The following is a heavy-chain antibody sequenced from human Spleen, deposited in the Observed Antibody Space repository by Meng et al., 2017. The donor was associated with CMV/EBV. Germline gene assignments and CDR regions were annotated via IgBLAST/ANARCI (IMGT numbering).Heavy chain of an antibody. CDR1: GFTFSSYD. V-gene: IGHV3-21*01. CDR2: ITYSGGSI. D-gene: IGHD1-14*01. CDR3: TRDNPWDRGFDP. Sequence: SCAAAGFTFSSYDMNWVRQAPEKGLEWVSSITYSGGSISYADSVEGRFTISRDNANNSLYLQMNSLRAEDTAVYYCTRDNPWDRGFDPWGQGTLVTVSS. J-gene: IGHJ5*02.